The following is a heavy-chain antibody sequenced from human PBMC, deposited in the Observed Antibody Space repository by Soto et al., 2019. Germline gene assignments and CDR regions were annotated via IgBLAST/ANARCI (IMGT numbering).Heavy chain of an antibody. D-gene: IGHD2-8*01. CDR1: GFIFNTYA. CDR2: INFSGGST. Sequence: AGGSLRLSCAASGFIFNTYAMNWVRQAPQKGLEWVSTINFSGGSTYYADSVKGRFTISRDNSKNTVYLQMNSLRAEDTAVYYCAKRYCTDGYCHLDVWGQGTTVTVSS. V-gene: IGHV3-23*01. J-gene: IGHJ6*02. CDR3: AKRYCTDGYCHLDV.